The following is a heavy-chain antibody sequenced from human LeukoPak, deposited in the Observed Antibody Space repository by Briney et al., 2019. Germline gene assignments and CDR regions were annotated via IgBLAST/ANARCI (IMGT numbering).Heavy chain of an antibody. J-gene: IGHJ4*02. Sequence: GGSLRLSCAASGFTFSTYSMKWVRQAPGKGLEWVSFISSGSSTIYYADSVKGRFTISRDNAKNSLYLQMNSPRDEDTAVYYCARVAETQLWLRSAVDYWGQGTLVTVSS. CDR1: GFTFSTYS. CDR3: ARVAETQLWLRSAVDY. CDR2: ISSGSSTI. V-gene: IGHV3-48*02. D-gene: IGHD5-18*01.